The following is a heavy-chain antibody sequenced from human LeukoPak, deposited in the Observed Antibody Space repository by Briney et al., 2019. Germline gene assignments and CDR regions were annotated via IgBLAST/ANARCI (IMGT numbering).Heavy chain of an antibody. Sequence: ASVKVSCKASGGTFSSYAISWVRQATGQGLEWMGWMNPNSGNTGYAQKFQGRVTMTRNTSISTAYMELSSLRSEDTAVYYCARPPSIGGSYYYYGMDVWGQGTTATVSS. J-gene: IGHJ6*02. V-gene: IGHV1-8*02. CDR3: ARPPSIGGSYYYYGMDV. D-gene: IGHD3-10*01. CDR1: GGTFSSYA. CDR2: MNPNSGNT.